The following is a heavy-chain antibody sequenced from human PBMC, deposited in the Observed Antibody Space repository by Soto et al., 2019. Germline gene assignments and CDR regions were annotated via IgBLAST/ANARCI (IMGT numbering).Heavy chain of an antibody. CDR1: GGSISSSSYY. CDR2: IYYSGST. Sequence: QLQLQESGPGLVKPSETLSLTCTVSGGSISSSSYYWGWLRQPPGKALEWIGSIYYSGSTYYNPSLKSRVTSSVDTSKNQFSLKLSSVTAADTAVYYGARLWFGELFWFDPWGQGTLVTVAS. V-gene: IGHV4-39*01. D-gene: IGHD3-10*01. CDR3: ARLWFGELFWFDP. J-gene: IGHJ5*02.